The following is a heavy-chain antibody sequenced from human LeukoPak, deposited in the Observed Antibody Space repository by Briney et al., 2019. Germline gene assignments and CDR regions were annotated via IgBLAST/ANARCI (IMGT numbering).Heavy chain of an antibody. D-gene: IGHD1-26*01. CDR3: ARDEVGVGATHDY. J-gene: IGHJ4*02. Sequence: PGGSLRLSCEASGFTFSSYWMHWVRQAPGKGLVWVSRISKDGSSTYYADSVKGRFTISRDNAMNTLYLQMNSLRAKDTAVYYCARDEVGVGATHDYWGQGTLVTVSS. CDR1: GFTFSSYW. CDR2: ISKDGSST. V-gene: IGHV3-74*01.